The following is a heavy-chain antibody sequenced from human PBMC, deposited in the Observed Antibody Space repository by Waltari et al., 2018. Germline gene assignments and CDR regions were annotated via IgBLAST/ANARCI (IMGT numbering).Heavy chain of an antibody. D-gene: IGHD6-19*01. CDR2: ISGSGGST. CDR1: GFTFSSYA. V-gene: IGHV3-23*01. CDR3: AKGASGWYYFDY. J-gene: IGHJ4*02. Sequence: EVQLLESGGGLVQPGGSLRLSCAASGFTFSSYAMSWCRQAPGTGLEWVSAISGSGGSTDYTDSVKGRFTISRDNSKNTLYLQMNSLRAEDTAVYYCAKGASGWYYFDYWGQGTLVTVSS.